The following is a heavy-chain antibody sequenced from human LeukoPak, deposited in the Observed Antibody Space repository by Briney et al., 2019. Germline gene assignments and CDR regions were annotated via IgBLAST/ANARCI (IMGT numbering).Heavy chain of an antibody. J-gene: IGHJ6*03. CDR1: GGSFSGYY. CDR3: ARGGDVVVPAALMYV. V-gene: IGHV4-34*01. Sequence: PSETLSLTCAVYGGSFSGYYWSWIRQPPGKGLEWIGEINHSGSTNYNPSLKSRVTISVDTSKNQFSLKLSSVTAAGTAVYYCARGGDVVVPAALMYVWGKGTTVTVSS. CDR2: INHSGST. D-gene: IGHD2-2*01.